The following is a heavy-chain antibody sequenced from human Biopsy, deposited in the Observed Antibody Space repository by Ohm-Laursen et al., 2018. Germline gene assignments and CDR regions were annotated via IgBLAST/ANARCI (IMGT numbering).Heavy chain of an antibody. Sequence: GTLSLTCAVSGDSISNDYWSWIRQSAGQGLEWIGRIHTSGSTNHNLSLKGRVTMSVDTSKNQFSLKLRSVTAADTAVYYCARGTGKYYVYGAFDIWGQGTMVTVSS. V-gene: IGHV4-4*07. J-gene: IGHJ3*02. D-gene: IGHD3/OR15-3a*01. CDR3: ARGTGKYYVYGAFDI. CDR2: IHTSGST. CDR1: GDSISNDY.